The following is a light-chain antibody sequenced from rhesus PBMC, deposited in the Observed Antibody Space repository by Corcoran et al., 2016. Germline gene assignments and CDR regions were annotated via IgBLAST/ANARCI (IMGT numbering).Light chain of an antibody. V-gene: IGKV2-82*02. J-gene: IGKJ3*01. Sequence: DIVMIQTPLSLPVTLGEPASISCRSSQSLVYSDGKTYLYWYLQKPGQSPQLLMFLVSKRASGVPDKFSGSGSGTDFTLKISRVEAEDVGVYYCMQALRSPFTFGPGTKLDIK. CDR3: MQALRSPFT. CDR2: LVS. CDR1: QSLVYSDGKTY.